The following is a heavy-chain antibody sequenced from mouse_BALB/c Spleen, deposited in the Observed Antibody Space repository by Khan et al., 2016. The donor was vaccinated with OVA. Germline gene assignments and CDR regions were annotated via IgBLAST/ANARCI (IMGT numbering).Heavy chain of an antibody. CDR3: ARLAYYYNSEGFAY. CDR1: GFTFSTYG. Sequence: EVELVESGGDLVKPGGSLKLSCAASGFTFSTYGMSWVRQSPDKRLEWVATISSGGSYTYYPDNVKGRFTISRDNAKNTLYLQMSSLKSEDTAMYYCARLAYYYNSEGFAYWGQGTLGTVS. J-gene: IGHJ3*01. D-gene: IGHD1-1*01. V-gene: IGHV5-6*01. CDR2: ISSGGSYT.